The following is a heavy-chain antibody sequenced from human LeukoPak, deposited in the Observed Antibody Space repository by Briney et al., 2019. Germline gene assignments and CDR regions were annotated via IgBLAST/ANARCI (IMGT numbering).Heavy chain of an antibody. D-gene: IGHD3-3*01. J-gene: IGHJ4*02. Sequence: SETLSLTCAVYGGSFSGYYWSWIRQPPGKGLEWIGEINHSGSTNYNPSLKSRVTISVDTSKNQFSLKLSSVTAADTAVYYCASASITIFGVVIDDYWSQGTLVTVSS. CDR2: INHSGST. CDR3: ASASITIFGVVIDDY. V-gene: IGHV4-34*01. CDR1: GGSFSGYY.